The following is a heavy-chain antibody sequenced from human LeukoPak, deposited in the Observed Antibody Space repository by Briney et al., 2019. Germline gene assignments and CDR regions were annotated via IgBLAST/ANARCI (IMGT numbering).Heavy chain of an antibody. V-gene: IGHV1-2*02. J-gene: IGHJ3*01. CDR2: INPKNGGT. CDR1: GDTSTAYY. Sequence: ASVKVSCTASGDTSTAYYIHWVRQAPGQGLEWMAWINPKNGGTNYAQKFQGRVTMTRDTSISTASMEVSRLTSDDTAVYYCARKDPTYPEAVDVWGQGTMVTVSS. CDR3: ARKDPTYPEAVDV.